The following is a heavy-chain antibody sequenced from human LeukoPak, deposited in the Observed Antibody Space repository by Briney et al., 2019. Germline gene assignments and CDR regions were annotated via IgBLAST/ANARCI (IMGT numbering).Heavy chain of an antibody. CDR2: IWYDGSNK. CDR1: GFTFSSYG. D-gene: IGHD6-25*01. Sequence: PGRSLRLSCAASGFTFSSYGMHWVRQAPGKGLEWVAVIWYDGSNKYYADSVKGRFTISRDNSKNTLYLQLNSLRAEDTAVYYCAKDFAEQRLGHYFDYGGQGPLVSVPS. V-gene: IGHV3-33*06. CDR3: AKDFAEQRLGHYFDY. J-gene: IGHJ4*02.